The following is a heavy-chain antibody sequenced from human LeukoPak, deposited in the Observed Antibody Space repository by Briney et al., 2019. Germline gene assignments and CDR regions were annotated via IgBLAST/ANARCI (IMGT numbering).Heavy chain of an antibody. CDR2: IYHSGST. CDR1: GYSTSSGDY. V-gene: IGHV4-38-2*02. Sequence: PSETLSLTCSVSGYSTSSGDYWGWIRQPPGKGLEWIGSIYHSGSTYYNPSLKSRVTIAVDTSKNQFSLKLSSETAADTAVYYCARVSLDYDFWSGYYILSSGYYYYYYMDVWGKGTTVTVSS. D-gene: IGHD3-3*01. J-gene: IGHJ6*03. CDR3: ARVSLDYDFWSGYYILSSGYYYYYYMDV.